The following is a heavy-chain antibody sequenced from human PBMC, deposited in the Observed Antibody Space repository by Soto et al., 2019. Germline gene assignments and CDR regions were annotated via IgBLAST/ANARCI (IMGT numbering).Heavy chain of an antibody. Sequence: SETLSLTCTVSGGSISSYYWSWIRQPPGKGLEWIGYIYYSGSTNYNPSLKSRVTISVGTSKNQFSLKLSSVTAADTAVYYCARQGGAVTTVTTSYWGQGTLVTVSS. CDR2: IYYSGST. CDR1: GGSISSYY. D-gene: IGHD4-17*01. J-gene: IGHJ4*02. V-gene: IGHV4-59*08. CDR3: ARQGGAVTTVTTSY.